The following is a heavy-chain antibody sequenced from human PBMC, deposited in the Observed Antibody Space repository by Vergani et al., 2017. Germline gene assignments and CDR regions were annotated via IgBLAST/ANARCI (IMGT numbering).Heavy chain of an antibody. D-gene: IGHD2-2*01. CDR3: AREPLVVVPAAIKGGAFDI. CDR2: IYYSGST. CDR1: GGSISSGGYY. V-gene: IGHV4-31*03. Sequence: QVQLQESGPGLVKPSQTLSLTCTVSGGSISSGGYYWSWIRQHPGKGLEWIGYIYYSGSTYYNPSLKSRVTISVDTSKNQFSLKLSSVTAADTAVYYCAREPLVVVPAAIKGGAFDIWGQGTTVTVSS. J-gene: IGHJ3*02.